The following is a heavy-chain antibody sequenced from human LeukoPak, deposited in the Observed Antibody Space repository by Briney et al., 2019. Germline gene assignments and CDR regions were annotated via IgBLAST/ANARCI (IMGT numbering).Heavy chain of an antibody. V-gene: IGHV3-7*04. CDR2: ISQDGSEK. CDR3: ARAPTKSRRDWFDP. J-gene: IGHJ5*02. D-gene: IGHD5-12*01. CDR1: GFTFSAYW. Sequence: GGSLRLSCAASGFTFSAYWMSWVRQAPGKGLEWVASISQDGSEKNYVDSVKGRFTISRDHARNSLYLQMNNLRVEDTAVYYCARAPTKSRRDWFDPWGQGTLVTVSS.